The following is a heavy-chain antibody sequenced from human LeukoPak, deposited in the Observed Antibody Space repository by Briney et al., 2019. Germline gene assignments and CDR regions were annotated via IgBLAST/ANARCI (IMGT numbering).Heavy chain of an antibody. V-gene: IGHV3-23*01. CDR2: ISGSGGST. D-gene: IGHD2-2*01. CDR3: AKACGTRDISPCY. J-gene: IGHJ4*02. Sequence: GGSLRLSRAASGFTFSSYAMSWVRQAPGKGLEWVSAISGSGGSTYYADSVKGRFTISRDNSKNTLYLQMSSLRAEDTAVYYCAKACGTRDISPCYWGQGTLVTVSS. CDR1: GFTFSSYA.